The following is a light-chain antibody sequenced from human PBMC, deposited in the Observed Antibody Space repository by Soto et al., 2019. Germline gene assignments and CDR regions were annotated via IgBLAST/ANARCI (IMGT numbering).Light chain of an antibody. CDR1: SSDVGSYNL. J-gene: IGLJ1*01. CDR2: EVS. Sequence: QSALTQPASVSGSPGQSITISCTGTSSDVGSYNLVSWYQQHPGKAPKLMIYEVSKRPSGVSNRFSGSKSGNTASLTISGLPAEDEADYYCCSYAGRSTFYVFGTGTKLTV. V-gene: IGLV2-23*02. CDR3: CSYAGRSTFYV.